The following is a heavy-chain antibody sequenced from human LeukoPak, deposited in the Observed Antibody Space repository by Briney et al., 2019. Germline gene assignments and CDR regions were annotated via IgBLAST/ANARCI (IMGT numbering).Heavy chain of an antibody. Sequence: SGTLSLTCAVSGDSVSSFHWWSWVRQTPGKGLEWIGEIHYSGSTNSNPSLKTRVTISLDESKNQFSLKLISVTAADTALYFCARENYGGRSAVFDYWGPGTLVTVSS. CDR2: IHYSGST. D-gene: IGHD4-23*01. CDR1: GDSVSSFHW. J-gene: IGHJ4*02. V-gene: IGHV4-4*02. CDR3: ARENYGGRSAVFDY.